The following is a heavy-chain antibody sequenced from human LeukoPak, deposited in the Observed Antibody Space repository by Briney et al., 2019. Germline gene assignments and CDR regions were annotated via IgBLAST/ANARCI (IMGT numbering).Heavy chain of an antibody. CDR1: EFTFTTYG. CDR3: ARDWKTNSFDH. CDR2: IYYDGSNI. Sequence: GGSLSLTCAASEFTFTTYGMHWVRQAPGKGLEWVAFIYYDGSNIYYADYVKGRFTISRDISKNTLYLQMDSLRAEDTAIYYCARDWKTNSFDHEGWGTVIMVSS. D-gene: IGHD1-1*01. V-gene: IGHV3-33*01. J-gene: IGHJ4*02.